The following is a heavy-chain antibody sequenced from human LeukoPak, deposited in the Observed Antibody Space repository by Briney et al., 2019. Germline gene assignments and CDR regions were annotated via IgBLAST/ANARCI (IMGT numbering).Heavy chain of an antibody. V-gene: IGHV3-64*01. CDR3: AREMAGAPSFGDYVYDY. J-gene: IGHJ4*02. CDR1: GFTFSSYA. CDR2: ISSNGGST. D-gene: IGHD4-17*01. Sequence: GGSLRLSCAASGFTFSSYAMHWVRQAPGKGLEYVSAISSNGGSTYYANSVKGRFTISRDNSKNTLYLQMGSLRAEDMAVYYCAREMAGAPSFGDYVYDYWGQGTLVTVSS.